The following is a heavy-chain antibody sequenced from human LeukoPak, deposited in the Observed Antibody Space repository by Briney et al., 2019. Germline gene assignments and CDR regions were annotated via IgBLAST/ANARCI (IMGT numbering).Heavy chain of an antibody. J-gene: IGHJ3*02. Sequence: PGGSLRLSCAASGFTFSSYGMHWVRQAPGKGLEWVAFIRYDGSNKYYADSVKGRFTISRDNAKNSLYLQMNSLRAEDTAVYYCARANRRLRYFAKGGAFDIWGQGTMVTVSS. CDR1: GFTFSSYG. D-gene: IGHD3-9*01. CDR3: ARANRRLRYFAKGGAFDI. V-gene: IGHV3-30*02. CDR2: IRYDGSNK.